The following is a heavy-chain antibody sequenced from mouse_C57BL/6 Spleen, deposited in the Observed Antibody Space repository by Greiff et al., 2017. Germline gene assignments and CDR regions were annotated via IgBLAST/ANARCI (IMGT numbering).Heavy chain of an antibody. J-gene: IGHJ2*01. CDR3: ARRRNSRNYESYFDY. V-gene: IGHV1-53*01. CDR1: GYTFTSYW. CDR2: INPSHGGT. Sequence: QVQLQQSGTELVKPGASVKLSCKASGYTFTSYWMHWVKQRPGQGLEWIGNINPSHGGTNYNEKFKSKATLTVDKSSSTAYMQLSSLTSEDSAVYDCARRRNSRNYESYFDYWGQGTTLTVSS. D-gene: IGHD2-1*01.